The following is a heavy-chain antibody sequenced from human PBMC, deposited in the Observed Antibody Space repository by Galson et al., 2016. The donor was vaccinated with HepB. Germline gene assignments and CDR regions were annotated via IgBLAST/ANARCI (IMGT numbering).Heavy chain of an antibody. CDR3: AKDSGSYYYDSSGHRRNAFDI. CDR1: GFTLDHYA. V-gene: IGHV3-9*01. J-gene: IGHJ3*02. CDR2: ISWNSGSI. Sequence: SLRLSCAASGFTLDHYAMHWVRQAPGKGLEWVSGISWNSGSIGYADSVKGRFTISRDNAKNSLYLQMNSLRAEDTALYYCAKDSGSYYYDSSGHRRNAFDIWGQGTMVTVSS. D-gene: IGHD3-22*01.